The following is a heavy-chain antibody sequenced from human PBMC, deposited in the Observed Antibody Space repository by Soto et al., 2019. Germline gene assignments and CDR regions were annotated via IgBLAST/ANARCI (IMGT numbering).Heavy chain of an antibody. CDR1: GGTFSSYT. CDR2: IIPILGIA. Sequence: QVQLVQSGAEVKKPGSSVKVSCKASGGTFSSYTISWVRQAPGQGLEWMGRIIPILGIANYAQKIQGRVTITADKSTSTAYMELSSLRSEDTAVYYCARVGSGYDLRLYYFDYWGQGTLVTVSS. J-gene: IGHJ4*02. D-gene: IGHD5-12*01. CDR3: ARVGSGYDLRLYYFDY. V-gene: IGHV1-69*02.